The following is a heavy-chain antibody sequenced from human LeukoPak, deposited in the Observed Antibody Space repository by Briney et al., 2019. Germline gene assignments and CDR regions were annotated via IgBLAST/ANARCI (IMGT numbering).Heavy chain of an antibody. V-gene: IGHV4-30-4*08. CDR3: ASLIVVVPAAIPRDAFDI. D-gene: IGHD2-2*01. Sequence: SQTLSLTCTVSGGSISSGDYYWSWIRQPPGKGVEWIGYIYYSGSTYYNPSLKSRVTISVDTSKNQFSLKLSSVTAADTAVYYCASLIVVVPAAIPRDAFDIWGQGTMVTVSS. CDR1: GGSISSGDYY. CDR2: IYYSGST. J-gene: IGHJ3*02.